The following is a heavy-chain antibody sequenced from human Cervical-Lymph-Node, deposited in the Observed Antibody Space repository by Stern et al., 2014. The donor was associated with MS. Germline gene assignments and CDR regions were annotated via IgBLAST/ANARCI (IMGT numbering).Heavy chain of an antibody. J-gene: IGHJ4*02. CDR1: GFTFSNHW. CDR2: INSEGYST. V-gene: IGHV3-74*01. Sequence: EVQLVESGGGLVQPGGSLRLSCAASGFTFSNHWMHWVRQAPGQGLVWVSRINSEGYSTNYAGSVEGRFTISRDNTKNTLYLQMNSLRVEDTAVYYCARDVRSSDLFDYWGQGTLVTVSS. CDR3: ARDVRSSDLFDY. D-gene: IGHD3-10*01.